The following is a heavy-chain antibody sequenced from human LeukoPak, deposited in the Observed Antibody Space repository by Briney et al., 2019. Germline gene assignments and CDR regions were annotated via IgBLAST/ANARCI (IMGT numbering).Heavy chain of an antibody. D-gene: IGHD2-8*01. V-gene: IGHV4-34*01. CDR2: INHSGST. CDR1: GESFSGYY. CDR3: ARYCTNGVCYRPNWFDP. Sequence: SETLSLTCAVYGESFSGYYWSWIRQPPGKGLEWIGEINHSGSTNYNPSLKSRVTISVDTSKNQFSLKLSSVTAADTAVYYCARYCTNGVCYRPNWFDPWGQGTLVTVSS. J-gene: IGHJ5*02.